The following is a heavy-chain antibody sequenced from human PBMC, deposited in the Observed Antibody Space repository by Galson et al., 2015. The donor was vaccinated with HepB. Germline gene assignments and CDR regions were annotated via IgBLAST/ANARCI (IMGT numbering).Heavy chain of an antibody. J-gene: IGHJ5*02. V-gene: IGHV7-4-1*02. CDR3: ARGGNWKRPEDWFDP. CDR2: MNTNTGNP. Sequence: SVKVSCKASGYTFTSYDINWVRQATGQGLEWMGWMNTNTGNPTYAQGFTGRFVFSLDTSVSTAYLQISSLKAEDTAVYYCARGGNWKRPEDWFDPWGQGTLVTVSS. D-gene: IGHD1-20*01. CDR1: GYTFTSYD.